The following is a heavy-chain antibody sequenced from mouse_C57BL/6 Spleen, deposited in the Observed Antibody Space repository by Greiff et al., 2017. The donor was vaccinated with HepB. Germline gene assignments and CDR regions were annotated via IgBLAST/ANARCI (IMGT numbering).Heavy chain of an antibody. CDR3: ARDYYGSSYGYFDV. CDR1: GYSFTSYY. D-gene: IGHD1-1*01. Sequence: QVQLQQSGPELVKPGASVKISCKASGYSFTSYYIHWVKQRPGQGLELIGWMATGSRTTKYNEKFKGKATLTADTSSSTAYMQLSSLTSEDSAVYYCARDYYGSSYGYFDVWGTGTTVTVSS. CDR2: MATGSRTT. J-gene: IGHJ1*03. V-gene: IGHV1-66*01.